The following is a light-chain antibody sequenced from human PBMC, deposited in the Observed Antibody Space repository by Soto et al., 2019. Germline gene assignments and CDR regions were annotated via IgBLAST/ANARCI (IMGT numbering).Light chain of an antibody. CDR1: QGVTPAY. CDR2: GAS. V-gene: IGKV3-20*01. CDR3: QQYGGSPLFT. Sequence: EIVLTQSPGTLSLSPGERATLSCRASQGVTPAYLAWYQHRPGQAPRLLIYGASIRATGIPDRFSGSGSGTDFTLTISRLEPEDFAVYSCQQYGGSPLFTFGPGTRVDFK. J-gene: IGKJ3*01.